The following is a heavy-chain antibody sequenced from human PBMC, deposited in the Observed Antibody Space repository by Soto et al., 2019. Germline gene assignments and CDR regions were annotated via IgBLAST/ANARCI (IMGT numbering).Heavy chain of an antibody. D-gene: IGHD2-15*01. Sequence: SETLSLTCTVSSGSISSGGYYWNWIRQPPGKCLEWIGYIYYSGDIYYSPSLKSRVTISLDTSKNQFSLKLSSVTAADTAVYYCARGPSGGSRRWFDPWGQGTLVTVSS. CDR2: IYYSGDI. CDR1: SGSISSGGYY. CDR3: ARGPSGGSRRWFDP. V-gene: IGHV4-31*03. J-gene: IGHJ5*02.